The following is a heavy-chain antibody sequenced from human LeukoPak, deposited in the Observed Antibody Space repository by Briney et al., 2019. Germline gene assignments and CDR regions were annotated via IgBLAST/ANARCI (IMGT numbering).Heavy chain of an antibody. CDR1: GFTVNNNY. V-gene: IGHV3-53*01. CDR3: AKGPVAVAGYYFDH. J-gene: IGHJ4*02. CDR2: IYSGDIT. Sequence: PGGSLRLSCAASGFTVNNNYMSWVRQAPGKGLEWVSVIYSGDITYYADSVKGRFTISRDNSKNTLYLQMNSLRAEDTAVYYCAKGPVAVAGYYFDHWGQGTLVTVSS. D-gene: IGHD6-19*01.